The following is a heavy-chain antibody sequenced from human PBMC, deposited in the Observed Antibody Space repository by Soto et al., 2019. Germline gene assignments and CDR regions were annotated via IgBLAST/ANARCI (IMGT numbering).Heavy chain of an antibody. J-gene: IGHJ4*02. CDR2: IYTGGTT. CDR3: ARVWGYYFGS. V-gene: IGHV3-53*01. CDR1: GFTVSTNY. Sequence: SLRLSCAVSGFTVSTNYMAWVRQGPGKGLEWVSVIYTGGTTHYGDSVTGRFTFSRDTSKDILYLHLNSLTTDDPAVYYCARVWGYYFGSWGQGTLVSVPQ. D-gene: IGHD1-26*01.